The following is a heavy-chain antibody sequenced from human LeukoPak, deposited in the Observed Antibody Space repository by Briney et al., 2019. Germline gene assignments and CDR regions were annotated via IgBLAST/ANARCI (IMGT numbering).Heavy chain of an antibody. CDR1: GGSISHYY. J-gene: IGHJ4*02. V-gene: IGHV4-59*08. CDR3: ARVLGDGYSDY. Sequence: SETLSLTCTVSGGSISHYYWNWIRQPPGKGLDWIGYIYYSGNTNYNPSLKSRVTISVDTSKNQFSLKLSSVTAADTAVYYCARVLGDGYSDYWGQGTLVTVSS. CDR2: IYYSGNT. D-gene: IGHD5-24*01.